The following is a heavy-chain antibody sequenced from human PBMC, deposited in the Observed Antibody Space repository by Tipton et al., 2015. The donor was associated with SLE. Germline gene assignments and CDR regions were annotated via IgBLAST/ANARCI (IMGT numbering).Heavy chain of an antibody. CDR1: GGSISSSSDY. D-gene: IGHD5-18*01. Sequence: TLSLTCTVSGGSISSSSDYWGWIRQPPGKGLEWIGSTYYSGNTYKNPSLKSRVMISADPSKNQFSLQLTSVTAADTAVYYCARRRYRYWFDLWGQGTLVTVSS. V-gene: IGHV4-39*01. CDR3: ARRRYRYWFDL. CDR2: TYYSGNT. J-gene: IGHJ5*02.